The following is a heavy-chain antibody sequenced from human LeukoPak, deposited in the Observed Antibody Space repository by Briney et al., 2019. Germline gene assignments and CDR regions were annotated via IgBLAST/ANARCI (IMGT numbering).Heavy chain of an antibody. CDR3: ARDGLRYCSGGSCSDRFSYYYMDV. CDR1: GYTFTGYY. J-gene: IGHJ6*03. CDR2: INPNSGGT. Sequence: ASVKVSCKASGYTFTGYYMHWVRQAPGQGLEWMGWINPNSGGTNYAQKFQGRVTMTRDTSISTAYMELSRLRSDDTAVYYCARDGLRYCSGGSCSDRFSYYYMDVWGKGTTVTVSS. V-gene: IGHV1-2*02. D-gene: IGHD2-15*01.